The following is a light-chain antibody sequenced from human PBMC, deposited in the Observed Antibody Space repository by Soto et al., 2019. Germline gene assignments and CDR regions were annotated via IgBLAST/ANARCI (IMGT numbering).Light chain of an antibody. Sequence: EIVLTQSPGTLSLSPGERATLSYRASQSVSSSYLAWYKQKPGQAPRLLMYGTSNRATGIPDRFSGSGSGTDFTLTISRLEPEDFAVYYCQQYGSSPGTFGQGTKLEIK. CDR3: QQYGSSPGT. V-gene: IGKV3-20*01. J-gene: IGKJ2*01. CDR2: GTS. CDR1: QSVSSSY.